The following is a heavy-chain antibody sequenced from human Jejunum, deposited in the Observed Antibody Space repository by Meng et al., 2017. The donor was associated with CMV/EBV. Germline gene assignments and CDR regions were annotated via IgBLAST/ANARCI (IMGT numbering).Heavy chain of an antibody. CDR2: LYCSWST. Sequence: SSCYYWSWLRQPPGKGLEWIGYLYCSWSTNYNPSLKSRVTISVDTSKNQFSLKLNSVTTADTAVYYCARGGEGYIDYYGMDVWGQGTTVTVSS. CDR1: SSCYY. V-gene: IGHV4-59*01. D-gene: IGHD5-18*01. CDR3: ARGGEGYIDYYGMDV. J-gene: IGHJ6*02.